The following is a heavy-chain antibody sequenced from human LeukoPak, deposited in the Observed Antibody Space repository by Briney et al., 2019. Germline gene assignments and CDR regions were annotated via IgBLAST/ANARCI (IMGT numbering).Heavy chain of an antibody. CDR1: VGSISGYF. J-gene: IGHJ4*02. V-gene: IGHV4-59*13. D-gene: IGHD1-26*01. CDR3: ARAQYSGSCFDY. Sequence: SETLSLTCTVSVGSISGYFWSWVRQAPGTGLDWIGHIYYSGATNYNPSLRSRVTISVDTSKNQFPLKLRSVTAADTAVYYCARAQYSGSCFDYWGQGTLVTVSS. CDR2: IYYSGAT.